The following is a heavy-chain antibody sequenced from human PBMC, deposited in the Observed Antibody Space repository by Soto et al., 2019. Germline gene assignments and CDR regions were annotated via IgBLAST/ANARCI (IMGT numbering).Heavy chain of an antibody. CDR2: ISGKNGET. V-gene: IGHV1-18*01. J-gene: IGHJ5*02. CDR3: ARGPHYYESSDYYGGWFDP. Sequence: QVQLDQSGAELKKPGASMKVSCRTSGYSFTSYGITWVRQAPGQGLEWMGWISGKNGETNYAQRLQGRVTMTADTSTRTAYMELRSLRSDDTAVYFCARGPHYYESSDYYGGWFDPWGQGTLVTVSS. CDR1: GYSFTSYG. D-gene: IGHD3-22*01.